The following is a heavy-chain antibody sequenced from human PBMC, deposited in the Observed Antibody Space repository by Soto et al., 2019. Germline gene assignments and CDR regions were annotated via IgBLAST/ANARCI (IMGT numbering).Heavy chain of an antibody. CDR1: GGSISSGGYY. J-gene: IGHJ4*02. Sequence: QVQLQESGPGLVKPSQTLSLTCTVSGGSISSGGYYWSWIRQHPGKGPEWIGDIYYSGSTYYNPPLKSRVTISVDTSKNQFSLKLSSVTAADTAVYYCARDWCTNGVCRLDYWGQGTLVTVSS. V-gene: IGHV4-31*03. CDR3: ARDWCTNGVCRLDY. CDR2: IYYSGST. D-gene: IGHD2-8*01.